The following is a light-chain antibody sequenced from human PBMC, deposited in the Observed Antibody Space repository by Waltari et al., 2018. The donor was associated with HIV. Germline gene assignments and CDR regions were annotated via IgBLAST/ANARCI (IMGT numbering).Light chain of an antibody. CDR3: LLSFHTVRV. CDR1: TGRVTTTHY. CDR2: DGD. J-gene: IGLJ3*02. Sequence: QSVVTQESSLSVPPGGTVTFTCASFTGRVTTTHYPYWFQQKAGQAPRTLIYDGDKRPPRTPGRFAGSIAEGKAALTLTGAQPEDEATNHCLLSFHTVRVCGGGT. V-gene: IGLV7-46*01.